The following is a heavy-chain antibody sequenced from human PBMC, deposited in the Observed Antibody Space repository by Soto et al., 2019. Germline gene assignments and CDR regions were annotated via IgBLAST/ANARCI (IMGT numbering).Heavy chain of an antibody. CDR1: GDSINSGGYY. CDR3: AGLGGGDYYEF. Sequence: QVQLQESGPGLVKPSQTLSLTCTVSGDSINSGGYYWSWIRQHPGKGLEWIGYIYYSGSTYYNPSHKIRFTISVVTSKDHFPLSLGFGQAADTAVFYGAGLGGGDYYEFWGQGTLVTVSS. CDR2: IYYSGST. J-gene: IGHJ4*02. V-gene: IGHV4-31*03. D-gene: IGHD3-16*01.